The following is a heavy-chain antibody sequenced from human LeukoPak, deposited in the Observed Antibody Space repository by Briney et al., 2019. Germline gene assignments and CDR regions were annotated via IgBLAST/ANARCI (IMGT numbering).Heavy chain of an antibody. V-gene: IGHV3-23*01. CDR2: ISGSGGST. CDR1: GFTFSSYA. CDR3: AKVYHYYDSGGSLDY. D-gene: IGHD3-22*01. Sequence: QSGGSLRLSCAASGFTFSSYAMSWVRQAPGKGLEWVSAISGSGGSTYYADSVKGRFTISRDNSKNTLYLQMNSLRAEDTAVYYCAKVYHYYDSGGSLDYWGQGTLVTVSS. J-gene: IGHJ4*02.